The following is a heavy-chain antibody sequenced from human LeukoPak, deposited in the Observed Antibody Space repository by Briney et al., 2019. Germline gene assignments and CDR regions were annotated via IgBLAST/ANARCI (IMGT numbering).Heavy chain of an antibody. CDR2: IIPIFGTA. D-gene: IGHD3-16*01. CDR1: GGTFSSYA. J-gene: IGHJ6*03. CDR3: ATGYGAGYYYYYMDV. V-gene: IGHV1-69*05. Sequence: SVKVSCKASGGTFSSYAISWVRQAPGQGLEWMGRIIPIFGTANYAQKFQGRVTITTDESTSTAYMELSSLRSEDTAVYYCATGYGAGYYYYYMDVWGKGTTVTVSS.